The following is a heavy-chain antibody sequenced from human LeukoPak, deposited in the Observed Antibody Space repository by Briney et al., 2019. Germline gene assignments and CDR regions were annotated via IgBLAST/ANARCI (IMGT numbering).Heavy chain of an antibody. Sequence: GGSLRLSCAASGFTFSSYAMSWVRQAPGKGLEWVSAISGSGGSTYYADSVKGRFTISRDNSKNTLYLQMNSLRAEDTAVYYRARGSLWLQLDYWGQGTLVTVSS. CDR1: GFTFSSYA. J-gene: IGHJ4*02. V-gene: IGHV3-23*01. D-gene: IGHD5-24*01. CDR2: ISGSGGST. CDR3: ARGSLWLQLDY.